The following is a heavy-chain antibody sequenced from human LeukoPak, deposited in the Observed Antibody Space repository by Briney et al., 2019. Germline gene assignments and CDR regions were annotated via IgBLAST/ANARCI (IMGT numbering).Heavy chain of an antibody. CDR2: ISSSSSYI. D-gene: IGHD6-13*01. CDR3: ARAPQQLVIS. Sequence: PGGSLRLSCAASEFTFSSYSMNWVRQAPGKGLEWVSSISSSSSYIYYADSVKGRFTISRDNAKNSLYLQMNSLRAEDMAVYYCARAPQQLVISWGQGTLVTVSS. CDR1: EFTFSSYS. V-gene: IGHV3-21*01. J-gene: IGHJ5*02.